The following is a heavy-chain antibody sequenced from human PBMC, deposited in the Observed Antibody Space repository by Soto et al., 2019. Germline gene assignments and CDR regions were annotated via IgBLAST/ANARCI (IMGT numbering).Heavy chain of an antibody. Sequence: EVQLVESGRGLIQPGGSLRLSCAATGLTFSSNDMNWVRQAPGKGLEWVSLIYSGGSTYYADSVKGRFTISRDNSKNTLYLQMSSLRAEDTAVYYCATRPLLPGAPWGQGTMVTVSS. D-gene: IGHD3-22*01. CDR1: GLTFSSND. CDR3: ATRPLLPGAP. CDR2: IYSGGST. V-gene: IGHV3-53*01. J-gene: IGHJ3*01.